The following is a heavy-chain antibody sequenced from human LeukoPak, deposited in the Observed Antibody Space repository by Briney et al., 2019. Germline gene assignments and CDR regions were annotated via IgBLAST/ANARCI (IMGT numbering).Heavy chain of an antibody. Sequence: PGGSLRLSSAASGFTFSSHAMNWVRQAPGKGLEWVSYIRNSGTTIYYADSVKGRFTISRDNAKNSLYLQMNSLRADDTAVYYCARDDCSGGSCNWYFDLWGRGTRVTVSS. CDR1: GFTFSSHA. V-gene: IGHV3-48*03. CDR2: IRNSGTTI. CDR3: ARDDCSGGSCNWYFDL. J-gene: IGHJ2*01. D-gene: IGHD2-15*01.